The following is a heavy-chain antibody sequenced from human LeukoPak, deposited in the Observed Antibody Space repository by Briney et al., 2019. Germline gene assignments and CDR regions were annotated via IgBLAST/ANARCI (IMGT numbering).Heavy chain of an antibody. CDR1: GGSISSSSYY. J-gene: IGHJ4*02. CDR3: ASFGVGYRGFDY. D-gene: IGHD3-3*01. CDR2: IYYSGST. Sequence: SETLSLTCTVSGGSISSSSYYWGWIRQPPGKGLEWIGSIYYSGSTYYNPSLKSRVTISVDTSKNQFSLELSSVTAADTAVYYCASFGVGYRGFDYWGQGTLVTVSS. V-gene: IGHV4-39*01.